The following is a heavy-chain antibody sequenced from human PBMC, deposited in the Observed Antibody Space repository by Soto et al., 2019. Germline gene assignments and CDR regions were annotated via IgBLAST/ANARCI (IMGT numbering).Heavy chain of an antibody. J-gene: IGHJ4*02. CDR3: AKAAWVTPRQKFDY. CDR2: ITDSNDST. Sequence: PEGSLRLSCAASGFTFRSYGMSWVRQAPGKGLERVSTITDSNDSTYYADSVKGRFTISRDNSKKTLYLQMSRLRAEATAVYYCAKAAWVTPRQKFDYWGQGTLVTVS. CDR1: GFTFRSYG. V-gene: IGHV3-23*01. D-gene: IGHD4-4*01.